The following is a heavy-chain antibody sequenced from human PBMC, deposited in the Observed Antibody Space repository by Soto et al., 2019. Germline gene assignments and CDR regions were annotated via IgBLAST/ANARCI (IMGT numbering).Heavy chain of an antibody. D-gene: IGHD6-6*01. CDR2: ISGSGDST. V-gene: IGHV3-23*01. J-gene: IGHJ4*02. CDR3: AKESLARRPDYFGF. CDR1: GFTFSSYS. Sequence: EVQLLESGGGLVQPGGSLRLSCAASGFTFSSYSMSWVRQAPGKGLEWVSGISGSGDSTFYADSVKGRFSISRDNSQNTLYLQMNILRADDTAVYFCAKESLARRPDYFGFWGQGTLVTVSS.